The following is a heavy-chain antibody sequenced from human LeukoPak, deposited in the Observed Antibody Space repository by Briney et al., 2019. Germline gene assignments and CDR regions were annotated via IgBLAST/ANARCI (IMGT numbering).Heavy chain of an antibody. CDR2: INSSSRYI. D-gene: IGHD3-16*01. J-gene: IGHJ4*02. Sequence: GGALTLSCPASGCTFSSYGMRWLRQAPGKGLEGVSSINSSSRYIYYADSVKGRFTISRDKAKNSLYRQMNSLRAEDTAVYYCARDIGGWGQGTLVTVSS. CDR1: GCTFSSYG. V-gene: IGHV3-21*01. CDR3: ARDIGG.